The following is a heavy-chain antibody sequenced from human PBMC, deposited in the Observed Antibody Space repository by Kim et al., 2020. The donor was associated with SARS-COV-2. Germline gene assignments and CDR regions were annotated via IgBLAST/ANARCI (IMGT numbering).Heavy chain of an antibody. D-gene: IGHD3-22*01. Sequence: KFQGRVTITADESTSTAYMGLSSLRSEDTAVYYCARVGVTMIVDNWFDPWGQGTLVTVSS. CDR3: ARVGVTMIVDNWFDP. V-gene: IGHV1-69*01. J-gene: IGHJ5*02.